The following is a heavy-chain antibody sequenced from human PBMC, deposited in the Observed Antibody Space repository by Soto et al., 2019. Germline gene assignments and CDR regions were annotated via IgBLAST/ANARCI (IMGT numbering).Heavy chain of an antibody. D-gene: IGHD6-13*01. CDR3: AREIHIAAARSFDY. Sequence: SETLSLTCTVSGGSISSSSYYWGWIRQPPGKGLEWIGSIYYSGSTYYNPSLKSRVTISVDTSKNQFSLKLSSVTAADTAVYYCAREIHIAAARSFDYWGQGTLVTVSS. CDR2: IYYSGST. CDR1: GGSISSSSYY. V-gene: IGHV4-39*01. J-gene: IGHJ4*02.